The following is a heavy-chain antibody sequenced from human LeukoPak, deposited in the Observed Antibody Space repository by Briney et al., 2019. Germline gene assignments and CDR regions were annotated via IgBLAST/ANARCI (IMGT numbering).Heavy chain of an antibody. D-gene: IGHD5-12*01. V-gene: IGHV3-30-3*01. CDR3: ARGGDYDFIRPAAY. CDR2: ISYDGSNK. CDR1: GFTFSSYA. Sequence: GGSLRPSCAASGFTFSSYAMHWVRQAPGKGLEWVAVISYDGSNKYYADSVKGRFTISRDNSKNTLYLQMNSLRAEDTAVYYCARGGDYDFIRPAAYWGQGTLVTVSS. J-gene: IGHJ4*02.